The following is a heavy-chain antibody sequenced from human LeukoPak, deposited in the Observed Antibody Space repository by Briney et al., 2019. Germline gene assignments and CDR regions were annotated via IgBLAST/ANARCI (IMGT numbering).Heavy chain of an antibody. CDR2: IYNSGDT. J-gene: IGHJ4*02. Sequence: PSETLSLTCTVSGDSISIHYWSWIRQPPGKGLEWIGYIYNSGDTNYNPSLKSRVTISVDTSKNQFSLKLSSVTAADTAVYYCAKDGTGYQNWGQGILVIVSS. V-gene: IGHV4-59*11. CDR1: GDSISIHY. D-gene: IGHD3-9*01. CDR3: AKDGTGYQN.